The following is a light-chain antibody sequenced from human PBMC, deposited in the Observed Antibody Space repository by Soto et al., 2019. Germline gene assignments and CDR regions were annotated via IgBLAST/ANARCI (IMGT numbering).Light chain of an antibody. Sequence: EIVMTQSPATLSVSPGERATLSCSASQSVSSNLAWYQQKPGQAPRLLIYGAFNRATGIPARFSGSGSGADFTLTISSLEPEDFAVYYCQQRNIWPPVTFGQGTKVDIK. CDR1: QSVSSN. J-gene: IGKJ1*01. CDR3: QQRNIWPPVT. V-gene: IGKV3-11*01. CDR2: GAF.